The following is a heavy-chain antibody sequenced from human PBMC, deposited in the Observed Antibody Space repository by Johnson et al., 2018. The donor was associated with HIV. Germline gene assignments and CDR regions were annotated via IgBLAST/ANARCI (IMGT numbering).Heavy chain of an antibody. D-gene: IGHD5-12*01. Sequence: VQLVESGGGLVQPGGSLRLSCAASGFTFSSYWMSWVRQAPGKGLEWVANIKHDGSGKYYVDSVKGRFTISRDNAKNSVILEMYSLRAEDTAVYYCARAYRRSFDFWGQGTVVTVSS. CDR2: IKHDGSGK. CDR1: GFTFSSYW. V-gene: IGHV3-7*01. CDR3: ARAYRRSFDF. J-gene: IGHJ3*01.